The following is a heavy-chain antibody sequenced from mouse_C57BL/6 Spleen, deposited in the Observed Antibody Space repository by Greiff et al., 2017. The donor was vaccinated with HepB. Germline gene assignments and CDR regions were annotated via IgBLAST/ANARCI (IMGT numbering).Heavy chain of an antibody. V-gene: IGHV1-55*01. CDR3: AREENYGSSAFAC. D-gene: IGHD1-1*01. J-gene: IGHJ3*01. Sequence: QVQLQQPGAELVKPGASVKMSRKASGYTFTSYWITWVKQRPGQGLEWIGDIYPGSGSTNYNEKFKSKATLTVDTSSSTAYMQLSSLTSEDSAVYDCAREENYGSSAFACWGQGTLVTVAA. CDR1: GYTFTSYW. CDR2: IYPGSGST.